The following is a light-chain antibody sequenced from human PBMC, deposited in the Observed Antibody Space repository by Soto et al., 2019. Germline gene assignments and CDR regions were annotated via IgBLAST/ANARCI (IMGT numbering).Light chain of an antibody. V-gene: IGLV1-47*01. CDR3: AAWDDSLGGL. CDR1: SSNIGTNY. Sequence: QSVLTQPPSVSGTPGQTVTISCSGSSSNIGTNYVYWYQQLPGRAPKLLIYRNIQRPSGVPDRFSGSESGSSASLAISGLRSEDEADYYCAAWDDSLGGLFGGGTKVTVL. CDR2: RNI. J-gene: IGLJ3*02.